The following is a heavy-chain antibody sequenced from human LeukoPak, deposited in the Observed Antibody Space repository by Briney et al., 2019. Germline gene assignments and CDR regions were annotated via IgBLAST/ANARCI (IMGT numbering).Heavy chain of an antibody. V-gene: IGHV3-23*01. J-gene: IGHJ4*02. Sequence: GGSLRRSCAGSGFTFSNYAMSWVRQAPGKGLEARGKGLEWVSTISASGHATYCPDSVRGRFTISRDNSKSTLHLQMDSLRAEDSALYYCAKWPEGATPKFHHWGQGTPVTVSS. CDR1: GFTFSNYA. CDR3: AKWPEGATPKFHH. D-gene: IGHD1-26*01. CDR2: ISASGHAT.